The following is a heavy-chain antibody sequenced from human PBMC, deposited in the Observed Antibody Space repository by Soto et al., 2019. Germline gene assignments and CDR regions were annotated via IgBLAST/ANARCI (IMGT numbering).Heavy chain of an antibody. CDR1: GGSFSGYY. D-gene: IGHD6-19*01. CDR3: ARVSGWYANWFDP. J-gene: IGHJ5*02. V-gene: IGHV4-34*01. CDR2: INHSGST. Sequence: PSETLSLTCAVYGGSFSGYYWSWIRQPPGKGLEWIGEINHSGSTNYNPSLKSRVTISVDTSKNQFSLKLSSVTAADTAVYYCARVSGWYANWFDPWGQGTLVTSPQ.